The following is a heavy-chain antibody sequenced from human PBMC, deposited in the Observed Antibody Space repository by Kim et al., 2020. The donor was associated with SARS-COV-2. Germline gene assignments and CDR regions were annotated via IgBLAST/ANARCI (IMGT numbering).Heavy chain of an antibody. CDR1: GYTFTSYD. D-gene: IGHD3-16*02. CDR2: MNPNSGNT. CDR3: ARAEFSSGSFSYYYYYMDV. Sequence: ASVKVSCKASGYTFTSYDINWVRQATGQGLEWMGWMNPNSGNTGYAQKFQGRVTMTRNTSISTAYMELSSLRSEDTAVYYCARAEFSSGSFSYYYYYMDVWGKGTTVTVSS. J-gene: IGHJ6*03. V-gene: IGHV1-8*01.